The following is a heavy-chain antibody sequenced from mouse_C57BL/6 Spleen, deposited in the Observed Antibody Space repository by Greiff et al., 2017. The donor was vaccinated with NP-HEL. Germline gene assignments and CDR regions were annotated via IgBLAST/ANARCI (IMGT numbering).Heavy chain of an antibody. CDR2: IWSGGST. CDR3: ARAPYYGSSYDYAMDY. CDR1: GFSLTSYG. Sequence: QVQLKESGPGLVQPSQSLSITCTVSGFSLTSYGVHWVRQSPGKGLEWLGVIWSGGSTDYNAAFISRLSISKDNSKSQVFFKMNSLQADDTAIYYCARAPYYGSSYDYAMDYWGQGTSVTVSS. J-gene: IGHJ4*01. D-gene: IGHD1-1*01. V-gene: IGHV2-2*01.